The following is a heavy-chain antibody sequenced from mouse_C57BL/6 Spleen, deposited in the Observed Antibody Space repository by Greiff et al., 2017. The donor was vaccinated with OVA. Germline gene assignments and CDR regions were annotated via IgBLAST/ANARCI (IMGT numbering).Heavy chain of an antibody. CDR3: ARDSQFAY. Sequence: PLPESGAELVQPGSSVTFSFPASGFTITDYYMHWVNQRTEQGLEWIGRIDPEDGETKYAPKFQGKATITADTSSNTAYLQLSSLTSEDTAVYYCARDSQFAYWGQGTLVTVSA. CDR1: GFTITDYY. J-gene: IGHJ3*01. CDR2: IDPEDGET. V-gene: IGHV14-2*01.